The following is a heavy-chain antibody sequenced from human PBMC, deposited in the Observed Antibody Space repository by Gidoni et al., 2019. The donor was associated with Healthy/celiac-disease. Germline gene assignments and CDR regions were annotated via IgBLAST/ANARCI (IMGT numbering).Heavy chain of an antibody. D-gene: IGHD2-2*01. J-gene: IGHJ5*02. Sequence: QVQLGLAGADVKKPGASVKVSCRAAAYTFTGYYMHWVLQALGQGLEWRGWINPNSGGTNYAQKFQGRVTMKRDTSISTAYMALSSLSSDDTAVYLWASGRVTSTHHWGQGTLVTVSS. CDR3: ASGRVTSTHH. CDR1: AYTFTGYY. V-gene: IGHV1-2*02. CDR2: INPNSGGT.